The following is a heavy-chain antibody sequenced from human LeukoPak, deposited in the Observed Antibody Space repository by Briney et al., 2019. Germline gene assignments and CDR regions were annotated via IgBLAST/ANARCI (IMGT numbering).Heavy chain of an antibody. CDR1: GGTFSSYA. CDR3: ARSSGSTFDY. Sequence: GASVKVSCTASGGTFSSYAISWVRQAPGQGLEWMGIINPSGGSTSYAQKFQGRVTMTRDTSTSTVYMELSSLRSEDTAVYYCARSSGSTFDYWGQGTLVTVSS. J-gene: IGHJ4*02. V-gene: IGHV1-46*01. D-gene: IGHD6-19*01. CDR2: INPSGGST.